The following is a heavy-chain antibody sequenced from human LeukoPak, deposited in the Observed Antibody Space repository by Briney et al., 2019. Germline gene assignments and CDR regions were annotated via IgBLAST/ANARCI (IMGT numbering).Heavy chain of an antibody. CDR3: AARGYSYGSFDY. J-gene: IGHJ4*02. CDR1: GGSISSYY. D-gene: IGHD5-18*01. V-gene: IGHV4-59*01. Sequence: SETLSFTCTVSGGSISSYYWSWIRQPPGKGLEWIGYIYYSGSTNYNPSLKSRVTISVDTSKNQFSLKLSSVTAADTAVYYCAARGYSYGSFDYWGQGTLVTVSS. CDR2: IYYSGST.